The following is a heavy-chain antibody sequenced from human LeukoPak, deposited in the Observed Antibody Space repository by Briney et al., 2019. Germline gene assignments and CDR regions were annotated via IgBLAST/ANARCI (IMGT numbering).Heavy chain of an antibody. Sequence: GGSLRLSCAASGFTFSSYGMHWIRQAPGKGLEWVAFIRNDGSIIYNADSVKGRFTISRDNSKNTLYLQMNSLRAEDTAVYYCAKDVPDFWSDSHAFDIWGQGTMVTVSS. V-gene: IGHV3-30*02. CDR2: IRNDGSII. J-gene: IGHJ3*02. CDR3: AKDVPDFWSDSHAFDI. CDR1: GFTFSSYG. D-gene: IGHD3-3*01.